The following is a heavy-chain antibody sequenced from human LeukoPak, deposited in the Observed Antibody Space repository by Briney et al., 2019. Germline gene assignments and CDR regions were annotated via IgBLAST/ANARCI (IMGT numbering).Heavy chain of an antibody. D-gene: IGHD2-15*01. CDR3: VREAGYCAPVCVKTNWFDP. V-gene: IGHV3-23*01. CDR1: GFPFSSDA. Sequence: GGSLRLSCAASGFPFSSDAMSWGRQPPGKGREGVGAMSNGKTDCADSVRGRFAISRDDSTNTVYLHMNSLRDEDTALYHCVREAGYCAPVCVKTNWFDPWGQGTLVTVSS. J-gene: IGHJ5*02. CDR2: MSNGKT.